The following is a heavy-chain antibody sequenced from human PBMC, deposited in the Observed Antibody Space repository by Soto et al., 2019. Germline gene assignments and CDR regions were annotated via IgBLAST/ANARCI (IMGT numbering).Heavy chain of an antibody. CDR3: AMTTSGDH. Sequence: PVESLKISCNGSGYDFITYWIGWVRQKPGKGLEWMGMIYPNDSDTRYSPSFQGHVTISADRSINTAYLQWNSLTASDTAMYYCAMTTSGDHWGPGTLVTV. V-gene: IGHV5-51*01. J-gene: IGHJ4*02. CDR1: GYDFITYW. CDR2: IYPNDSDT. D-gene: IGHD1-1*01.